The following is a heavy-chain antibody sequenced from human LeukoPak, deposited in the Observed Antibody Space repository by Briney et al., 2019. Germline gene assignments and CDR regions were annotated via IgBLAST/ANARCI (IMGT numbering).Heavy chain of an antibody. V-gene: IGHV4-34*01. J-gene: IGHJ4*02. D-gene: IGHD6-19*01. CDR1: GTSFSGYY. Sequence: PSETLSLTCAVDGTSFSGYYWSWIRQTPGKGLEWIGEISHSGSTTYNPSLKSRVTISVDTSKKQFSLKLTSVTAADTAVYYCAIPPTGYSSGWYVYWGQGTLVTVSS. CDR3: AIPPTGYSSGWYVY. CDR2: ISHSGST.